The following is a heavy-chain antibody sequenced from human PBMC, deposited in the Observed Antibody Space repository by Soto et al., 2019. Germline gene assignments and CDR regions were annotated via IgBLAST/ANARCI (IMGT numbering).Heavy chain of an antibody. V-gene: IGHV5-10-1*01. CDR1: GYSFTSYW. CDR3: AVYDYYDSSGPLGDWFDP. J-gene: IGHJ5*02. CDR2: IDPSDSYT. D-gene: IGHD3-22*01. Sequence: GESLKISCKGSGYSFTSYWISWVRQMPGKGLEWMGRIDPSDSYTNYSPSFQGHVTVSADKSISTAYLQWSSLKASDTAMYYCAVYDYYDSSGPLGDWFDPWGQGTLVTVSS.